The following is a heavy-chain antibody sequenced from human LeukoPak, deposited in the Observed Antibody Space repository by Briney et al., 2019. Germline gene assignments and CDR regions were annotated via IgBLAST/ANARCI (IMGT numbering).Heavy chain of an antibody. CDR1: GFTFSSYS. D-gene: IGHD3-10*01. J-gene: IGHJ4*02. Sequence: PGGSLRLSCAASGFTFSSYSMNWVRQAPGKGLEWVSSISSSSSYIYYADSVKGRFTISRDNAKNSLYLQMNSLRAVDTAVYYCVRGAVQKPAFDYWGQGTLVTVSS. V-gene: IGHV3-21*01. CDR3: VRGAVQKPAFDY. CDR2: ISSSSSYI.